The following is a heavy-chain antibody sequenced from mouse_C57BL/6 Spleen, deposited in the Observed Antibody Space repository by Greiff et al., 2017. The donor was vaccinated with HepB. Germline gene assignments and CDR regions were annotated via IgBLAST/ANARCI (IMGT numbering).Heavy chain of an antibody. CDR1: GFTFSSYG. D-gene: IGHD2-4*01. Sequence: EVQRVESGGDLVKPGGSLKLSCAASGFTFSSYGMSWVRQTPDKRLEWVATISSGGSYTYYPDSVKGRFTISRDNAKNTLYLQMSSLKSEDTAMYYCARDDYDGGAWFAYWGQGTLVTVSA. CDR3: ARDDYDGGAWFAY. CDR2: ISSGGSYT. V-gene: IGHV5-6*01. J-gene: IGHJ3*01.